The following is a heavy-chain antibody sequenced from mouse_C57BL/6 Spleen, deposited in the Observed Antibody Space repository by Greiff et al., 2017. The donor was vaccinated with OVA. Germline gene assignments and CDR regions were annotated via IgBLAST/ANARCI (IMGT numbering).Heavy chain of an antibody. J-gene: IGHJ3*01. Sequence: QVTLKVSGPGILQPSQTLSLTCSFSGFSLSTFGMGVGWIRQPSGKGLEWLAHIWWDDDKYYNPALKSRLTISKDTSKNQVFLKIANVDTADTATYYCARIENYYGSSLAWFAYWGQGTLVTVSA. CDR3: ARIENYYGSSLAWFAY. D-gene: IGHD1-1*01. CDR2: IWWDDDK. CDR1: GFSLSTFGMG. V-gene: IGHV8-8*01.